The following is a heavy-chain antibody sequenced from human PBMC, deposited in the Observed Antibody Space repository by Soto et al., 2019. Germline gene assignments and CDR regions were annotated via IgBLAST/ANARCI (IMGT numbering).Heavy chain of an antibody. J-gene: IGHJ6*02. V-gene: IGHV1-46*04. CDR3: ARGDGRGSSGFYYYYGMDV. Sequence: QVQLVQSGAEVKEPGASLKVSCKASGFTFTNYFFHWVRQAPRQGLEWMGMISPYDGSTSYLQNLQGRVTLTSDTSTSTVYMELSSLRSEDTAVYYCARGDGRGSSGFYYYYGMDVWCHGTTVTVSS. CDR1: GFTFTNYF. CDR2: ISPYDGST. D-gene: IGHD6-25*01.